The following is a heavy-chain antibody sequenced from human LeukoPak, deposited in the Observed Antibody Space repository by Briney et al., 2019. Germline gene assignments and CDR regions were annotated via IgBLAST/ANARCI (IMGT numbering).Heavy chain of an antibody. J-gene: IGHJ4*02. Sequence: SETLSLTCTVSGGSISGYYWSWIRQPPGKALEWIGYLYFSGSTSYNPSLESRVTMSVDTSKNQLSLRLSSVTAADTAVYYCARGPAASYYFDYWGQGTLVTVSS. CDR3: ARGPAASYYFDY. CDR2: LYFSGST. D-gene: IGHD2-15*01. CDR1: GGSISGYY. V-gene: IGHV4-59*12.